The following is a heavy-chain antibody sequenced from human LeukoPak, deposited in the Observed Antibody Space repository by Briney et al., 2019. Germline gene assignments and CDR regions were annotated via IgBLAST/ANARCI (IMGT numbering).Heavy chain of an antibody. CDR3: ARVGGAIAVAPAGY. V-gene: IGHV1-69*05. D-gene: IGHD6-19*01. J-gene: IGHJ4*02. CDR1: GGTFSSYA. Sequence: SVKVSCKASGGTFSSYAISWVRQAPGQGLEWMGGIIPIFGTANYAQKFQGRVTITTDESTSTAYMELSSLRSEDTAVYYCARVGGAIAVAPAGYWGQGTLVTVSS. CDR2: IIPIFGTA.